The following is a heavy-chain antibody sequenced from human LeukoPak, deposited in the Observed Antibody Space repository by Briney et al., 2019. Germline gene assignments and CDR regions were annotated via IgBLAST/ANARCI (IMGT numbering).Heavy chain of an antibody. V-gene: IGHV1-46*01. J-gene: IGHJ4*02. CDR1: GYTFTSYY. Sequence: GASVKVSCKASGYTFTSYYMHWVRQAPGQGLEWMGIINPSGGSTNYAQKFQGRVTMTRDMSTSTVYMELSSLRSEDTAVYYCARDLRGSSSWYPPASDYWGQGTLVTVSS. D-gene: IGHD6-13*01. CDR3: ARDLRGSSSWYPPASDY. CDR2: INPSGGST.